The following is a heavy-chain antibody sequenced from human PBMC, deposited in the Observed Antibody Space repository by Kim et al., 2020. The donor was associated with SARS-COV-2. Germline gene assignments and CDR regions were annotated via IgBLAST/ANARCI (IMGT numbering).Heavy chain of an antibody. CDR1: GGTFSSYA. V-gene: IGHV1-69*04. CDR3: AREPNGGDFSDAARLYYYYGMDV. CDR2: IIPILGIA. D-gene: IGHD2-21*02. J-gene: IGHJ6*02. Sequence: SVKVSCKASGGTFSSYAISWVRQAPGQGLEWMGRIIPILGIANYAQKFQGRVTITADKSTSTAYMELSSLRSEDTAVYYCAREPNGGDFSDAARLYYYYGMDVWGQGTTVTVSS.